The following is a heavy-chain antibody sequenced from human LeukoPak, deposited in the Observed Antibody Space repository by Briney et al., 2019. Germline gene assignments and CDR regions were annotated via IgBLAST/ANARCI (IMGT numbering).Heavy chain of an antibody. D-gene: IGHD5-18*01. CDR3: ARHARSGYRNGFDAFDI. CDR2: FYYSGST. J-gene: IGHJ3*02. V-gene: IGHV4-39*01. Sequence: WIRQPPGKGLEWIGTFYYSGSTYYNPSLESRVTISADTSKNQLSLKLSSLTAADTAVYYCARHARSGYRNGFDAFDIWGQGTMVTVSS.